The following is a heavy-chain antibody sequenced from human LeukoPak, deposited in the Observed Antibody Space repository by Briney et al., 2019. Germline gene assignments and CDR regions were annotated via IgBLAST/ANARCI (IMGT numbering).Heavy chain of an antibody. V-gene: IGHV1-2*02. CDR2: INPNSGGT. CDR3: ARDGWYISYMDV. Sequence: ASVKVSCKASGYSFTGYYIHWVRQAPGQGLEWMGWINPNSGGTKYAQQFQGRVTMTRDTSISTAYMELDRLKSDDTAVYYCARDGWYISYMDVWGKGTTVTVSS. CDR1: GYSFTGYY. D-gene: IGHD6-19*01. J-gene: IGHJ6*03.